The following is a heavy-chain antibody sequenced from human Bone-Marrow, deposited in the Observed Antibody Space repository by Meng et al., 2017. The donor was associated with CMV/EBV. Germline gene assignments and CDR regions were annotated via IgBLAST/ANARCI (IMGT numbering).Heavy chain of an antibody. CDR2: IYPDDSDT. CDR1: GYSFTNYW. CDR3: ARQLWDGYND. V-gene: IGHV5-51*01. J-gene: IGHJ4*02. D-gene: IGHD5-24*01. Sequence: KIDCKTSGYSFTNYWIGWVRQVPGKGLEWMGIIYPDDSDTRYTPSFQGQVTISADKSISTAYLQWSSLKASDTAMYYCARQLWDGYNDWGQGTLVTVSS.